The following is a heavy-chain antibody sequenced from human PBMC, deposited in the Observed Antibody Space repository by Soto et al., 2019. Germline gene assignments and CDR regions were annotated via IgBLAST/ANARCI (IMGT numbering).Heavy chain of an antibody. Sequence: PGGSLRLSCAASGFTFSTSNMNWVRQAPGKGLEWVSFISISGGYKYYADSVKGRFTISRDNANNSLYLEMSSLRAEDTAVYYCARDEYGGAYDYWGQGTLVTVSS. V-gene: IGHV3-21*01. CDR2: ISISGGYK. CDR3: ARDEYGGAYDY. J-gene: IGHJ4*02. D-gene: IGHD4-17*01. CDR1: GFTFSTSN.